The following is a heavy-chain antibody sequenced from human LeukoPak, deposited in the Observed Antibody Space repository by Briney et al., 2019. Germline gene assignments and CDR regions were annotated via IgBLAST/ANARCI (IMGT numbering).Heavy chain of an antibody. V-gene: IGHV3-23*01. D-gene: IGHD3-22*01. Sequence: GRSLRLSCAASGFTFSSYGMHWVRQAPGKGLEWVSAISGSGGSTYYADSVKGRFTISRDNSKNTLYLQMNSLRAEDTAVYYCAKVPDYYDSSGYCHFDYWGQGTLVTVSS. CDR3: AKVPDYYDSSGYCHFDY. J-gene: IGHJ4*02. CDR1: GFTFSSYG. CDR2: ISGSGGST.